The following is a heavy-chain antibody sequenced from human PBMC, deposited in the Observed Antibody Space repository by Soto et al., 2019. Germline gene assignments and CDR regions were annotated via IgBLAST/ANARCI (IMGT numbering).Heavy chain of an antibody. CDR3: AVTGGYSITTSDYGMDV. D-gene: IGHD6-13*01. CDR2: IYPGDSDT. J-gene: IGHJ6*02. CDR1: GYICTSYS. Sequence: GESLKILCRGSGYICTSYSICWVRQIPGRGLEWMAIIYPGDSDTRYSPSFQGQVTISADKSISTAYLQWSSLKASETDMYYCAVTGGYSITTSDYGMDVWGQGTTVTVSS. V-gene: IGHV5-51*01.